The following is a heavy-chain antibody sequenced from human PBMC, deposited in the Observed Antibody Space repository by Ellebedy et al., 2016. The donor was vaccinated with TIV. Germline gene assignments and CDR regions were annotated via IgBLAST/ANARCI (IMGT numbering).Heavy chain of an antibody. CDR1: GYSFTNNW. J-gene: IGHJ4*02. D-gene: IGHD4-17*01. CDR3: ARRDYDFGVYALNY. Sequence: PGGSLRLSCKGSGYSFTNNWINWVRQIPGKGLEWMGRIDPSDSYVTYSPSFQGHVTISADKSTATSYLQWDSLKASDTAMYYCARRDYDFGVYALNYWGQGTLVTVSS. CDR2: IDPSDSYV. V-gene: IGHV5-10-1*01.